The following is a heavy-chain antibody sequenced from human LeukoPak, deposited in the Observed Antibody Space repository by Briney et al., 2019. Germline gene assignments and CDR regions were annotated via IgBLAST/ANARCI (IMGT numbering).Heavy chain of an antibody. V-gene: IGHV3-33*01. Sequence: PGGSLRLSCAAYGDNFSNYAMHWVRQAPGKGLEWVAVIWYDGSNKYYVDSVKGRFTISRDNSKNTLSLQMNSLRAEDTAVYYCARVNYDYGAYVGAFDIWGQGTMVTVSS. CDR2: IWYDGSNK. J-gene: IGHJ3*02. CDR3: ARVNYDYGAYVGAFDI. D-gene: IGHD4-17*01. CDR1: GDNFSNYA.